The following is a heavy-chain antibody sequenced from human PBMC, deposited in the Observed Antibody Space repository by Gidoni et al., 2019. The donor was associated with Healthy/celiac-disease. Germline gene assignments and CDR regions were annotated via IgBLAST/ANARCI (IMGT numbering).Heavy chain of an antibody. D-gene: IGHD3-22*01. V-gene: IGHV4-39*07. J-gene: IGHJ4*02. CDR2: IYYSGST. CDR1: GGSISSSSYY. CDR3: ARTDYYDSGYFDY. Sequence: QLQLQESGPGLVKPSETLSLTCTVSGGSISSSSYYWGWIRQPPGKGLEWIGSIYYSGSTYYNPSLKSRVTISVDTSKNQFSLKLSSVTAADTAVYYCARTDYYDSGYFDYWGQGTLVTVSS.